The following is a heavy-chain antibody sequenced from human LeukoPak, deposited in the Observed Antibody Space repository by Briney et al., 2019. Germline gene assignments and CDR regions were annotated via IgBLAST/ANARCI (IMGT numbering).Heavy chain of an antibody. V-gene: IGHV3-23*01. CDR2: ISGSGGGT. CDR1: GXTSNRYA. J-gene: IGHJ4*02. Sequence: PGGSLRLSCAASGXTSNRYAMSWVRQAPGKGLEWVSAISGSGGGTYYADSVKGRFTISRDNSKNTLSLQMNGLRAEDTAVYYCAKHGPSGTDYFDYWGQGTLVTVSS. D-gene: IGHD3/OR15-3a*01. CDR3: AKHGPSGTDYFDY.